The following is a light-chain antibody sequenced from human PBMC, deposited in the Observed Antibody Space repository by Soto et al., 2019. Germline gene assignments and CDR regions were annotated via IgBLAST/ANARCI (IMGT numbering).Light chain of an antibody. CDR3: PQYSSAPLT. CDR2: GAS. CDR1: QSVTDNY. Sequence: EMVLTQSPATLSLSPGERATLSCRASQSVTDNYLAWYQQKPGQAPRLVISGASSRTSVIPDRFSASGSGPNFTLTISRLESEDFAVYYCPQYSSAPLTFGHGTKVEIK. V-gene: IGKV3-20*01. J-gene: IGKJ1*01.